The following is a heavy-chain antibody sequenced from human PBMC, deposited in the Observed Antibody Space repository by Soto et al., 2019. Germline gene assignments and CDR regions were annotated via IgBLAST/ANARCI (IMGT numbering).Heavy chain of an antibody. CDR1: GYSFSTYG. CDR2: ISPYNGNT. J-gene: IGHJ4*02. CDR3: ARERYNSGWYDY. Sequence: QVQLVQSGAEVKKPGASVKVSCKASGYSFSTYGISWVRQARGQGLEWMGWISPYNGNTNYAQSLQGRLTVTTDTSTSTAYMELTSLTSDDTALYYCARERYNSGWYDYWGQGTLVTVSS. V-gene: IGHV1-18*01. D-gene: IGHD6-19*01.